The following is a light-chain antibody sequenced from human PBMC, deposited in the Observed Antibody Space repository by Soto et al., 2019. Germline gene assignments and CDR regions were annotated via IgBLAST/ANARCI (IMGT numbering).Light chain of an antibody. J-gene: IGLJ1*01. CDR1: SRNVGGYNY. CDR3: SSYAGSNNLYV. Sequence: QSVLTQPPSASGSPGQSVTISCTGTSRNVGGYNYVSWYQQHPGKAPKLMIYELSTRPSGVPDRFSGSKSGNTASLTVVGVQAEDEADYFCSSYAGSNNLYVFGTGTKVTVL. CDR2: ELS. V-gene: IGLV2-8*01.